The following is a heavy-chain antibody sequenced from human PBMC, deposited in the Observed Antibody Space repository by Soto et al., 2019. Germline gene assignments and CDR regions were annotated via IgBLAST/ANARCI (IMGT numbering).Heavy chain of an antibody. D-gene: IGHD3-22*01. CDR1: GGSISSYS. Sequence: SETLSLTCTVSGGSISSYSWSWIRQPPGKGLEWIGYIYHSGSTYYNPSLKSRVTISVDRSKNQFSLKLSSVTAADTAVYYCARSYYYDSSGYYPYYYYYYGMDVWGQGTTVTVSS. V-gene: IGHV4-30-2*01. CDR3: ARSYYYDSSGYYPYYYYYYGMDV. J-gene: IGHJ6*02. CDR2: IYHSGST.